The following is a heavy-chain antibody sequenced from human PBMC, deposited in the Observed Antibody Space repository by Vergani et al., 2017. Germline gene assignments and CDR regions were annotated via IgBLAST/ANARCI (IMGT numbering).Heavy chain of an antibody. CDR2: IYSGGGT. CDR1: GVTVSSNY. J-gene: IGHJ2*01. V-gene: IGHV3-66*02. CDR3: ARREAAAAHWYFDL. Sequence: EVQLVESGGGLVQPGGSLRLSCAASGVTVSSNYMSLVRQAPGKGLEWVSVIYSGGGTYYTDSVKGRFTTSRDNSKNTLFLQMNSLRAEDTAVYYCARREAAAAHWYFDLWGRGTLVTVSS. D-gene: IGHD6-25*01.